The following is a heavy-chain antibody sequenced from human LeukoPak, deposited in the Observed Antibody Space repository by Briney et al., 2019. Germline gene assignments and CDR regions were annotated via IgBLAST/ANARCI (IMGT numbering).Heavy chain of an antibody. CDR1: GFTFSPYS. J-gene: IGHJ4*02. Sequence: GGSLRLPCATSGFTFSPYSMNWVRQAPGKGLEWVAYISSTGNYIYYGDSFKGRFIISRDNAKNSVDLQMNSLRVEDTAMYYCVRDPGVPAAPLDYWGQGTLVAVSS. CDR3: VRDPGVPAAPLDY. CDR2: ISSTGNYI. D-gene: IGHD2-2*01. V-gene: IGHV3-21*01.